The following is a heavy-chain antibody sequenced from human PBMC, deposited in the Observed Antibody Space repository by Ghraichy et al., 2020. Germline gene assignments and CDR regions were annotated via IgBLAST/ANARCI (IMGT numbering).Heavy chain of an antibody. V-gene: IGHV1-2*02. Sequence: ASVKVSCKASGYDFTSYDMHWVRQAPGQGLEWMGWINPNTGGTNYSQEFQGRVTMTRDTSISTAYMELSSLRSDDTALYYCARAEVCYWCQGTLVTVSS. CDR1: GYDFTSYD. CDR3: ARAEVCY. CDR2: INPNTGGT. D-gene: IGHD2-8*01. J-gene: IGHJ4*02.